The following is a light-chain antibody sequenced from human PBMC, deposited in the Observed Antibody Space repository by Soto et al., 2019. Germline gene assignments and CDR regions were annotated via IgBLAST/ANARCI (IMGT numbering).Light chain of an antibody. CDR3: CSYTGDFSLV. CDR1: ISDIGSYNL. J-gene: IGLJ2*01. CDR2: EGS. V-gene: IGLV2-23*01. Sequence: QSALTQPASVSGSPGQSVTISCTGTISDIGSYNLVSWYHQHPGRAPKLMIYEGSNRPSGVSSRFSGSKSANTASLTISGLQAEDEAEYYCCSYTGDFSLVFGGGTKLTVL.